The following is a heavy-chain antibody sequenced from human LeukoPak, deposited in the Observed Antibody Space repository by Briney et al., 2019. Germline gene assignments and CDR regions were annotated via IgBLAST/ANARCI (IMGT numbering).Heavy chain of an antibody. CDR1: GYTFTSYG. J-gene: IGHJ4*02. V-gene: IGHV1-18*01. Sequence: ASVKVSCKASGYTFTSYGISWVRQAPGQGLEWMGWISAYNGNTNYAQKFQGRVTITADESTSTAYMELSSLRSEDTAVYYCARTPYIVVVPAAIPVFFDYWGQGTLVTVSS. CDR3: ARTPYIVVVPAAIPVFFDY. D-gene: IGHD2-2*01. CDR2: ISAYNGNT.